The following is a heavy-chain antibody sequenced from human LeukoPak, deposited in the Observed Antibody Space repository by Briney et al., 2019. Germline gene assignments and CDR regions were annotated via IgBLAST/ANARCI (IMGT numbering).Heavy chain of an antibody. Sequence: ASVKVSCKVSGYTLTELSMHWLRQAPGKGLEWMGGFDPEDGETIYAQKFQGRVTMTEDTSTDTAYMELSSLRSEDTAVYYCATEGCSGGSCQFDYWGQGTLVTVSS. CDR2: FDPEDGET. CDR3: ATEGCSGGSCQFDY. J-gene: IGHJ4*02. D-gene: IGHD2-15*01. CDR1: GYTLTELS. V-gene: IGHV1-24*01.